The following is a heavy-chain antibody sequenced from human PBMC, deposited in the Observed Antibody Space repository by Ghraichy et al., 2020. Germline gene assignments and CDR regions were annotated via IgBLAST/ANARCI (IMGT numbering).Heavy chain of an antibody. J-gene: IGHJ4*02. CDR1: GYTFTIYG. CDR3: VRDGGVGTLPDF. V-gene: IGHV1-18*01. Sequence: ASVKVSCKASGYTFTIYGFSWVRQAPGQGLEWLGWISGYNGNTNYAQKFQGRVTMTADTSTTTAYMELRSLTFDDTAVYYCVRDGGVGTLPDFWGQGTLVTVSS. CDR2: ISGYNGNT. D-gene: IGHD2-15*01.